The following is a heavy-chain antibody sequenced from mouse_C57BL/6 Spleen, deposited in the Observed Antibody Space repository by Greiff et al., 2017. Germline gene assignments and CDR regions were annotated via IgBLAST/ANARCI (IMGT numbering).Heavy chain of an antibody. V-gene: IGHV5-4*01. CDR1: GFTFSSYA. CDR2: ISDGGSYT. J-gene: IGHJ1*03. CDR3: ARDGGYKRDRYFDV. Sequence: EVQLVESGGGLVKPGGSLKLSCAASGFTFSSYAMSWVRQTPEKRLEWVATISDGGSYTYYPDNVKGRFTISRDNAKNNLYLQMSHLKSEDTAMYYCARDGGYKRDRYFDVWGTGTTVTVSS. D-gene: IGHD1-3*01.